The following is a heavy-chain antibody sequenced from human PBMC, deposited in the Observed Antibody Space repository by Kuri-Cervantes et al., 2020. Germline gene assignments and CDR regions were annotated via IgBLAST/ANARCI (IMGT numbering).Heavy chain of an antibody. CDR2: IVVGSGNT. J-gene: IGHJ4*02. CDR3: ARGGDYDHIWGSHRRYYFDY. Sequence: SVKVSCKASGFTFTSSAVQWVRQARGQRLEWIGWIVVGSGNTNYAQKFQERVTITRDMSTSTAYMELSRLRSDDTAVYYCARGGDYDHIWGSHRRYYFDYWGQGTLVTVSS. V-gene: IGHV1-58*01. CDR1: GFTFTSSA. D-gene: IGHD3-16*02.